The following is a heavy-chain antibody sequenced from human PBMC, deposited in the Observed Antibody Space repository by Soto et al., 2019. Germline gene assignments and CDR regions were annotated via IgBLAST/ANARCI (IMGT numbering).Heavy chain of an antibody. V-gene: IGHV1-46*01. D-gene: IGHD1-26*01. CDR1: GYTFTSYY. Sequence: QVQLVQSGAEVKKPGASVKVSCKASGYTFTSYYMHWVRQAPGQGLEWMGIINPSGGSTSYAQKFQGRVTMTRDTSTNTVYMELSSLRSEDTAVYYCTFSMYSGSYVDYWGQGTLVTVSS. J-gene: IGHJ4*02. CDR2: INPSGGST. CDR3: TFSMYSGSYVDY.